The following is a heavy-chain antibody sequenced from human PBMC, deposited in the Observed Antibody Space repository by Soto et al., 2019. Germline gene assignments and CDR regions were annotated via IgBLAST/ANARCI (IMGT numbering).Heavy chain of an antibody. D-gene: IGHD3-10*01. Sequence: GGSLRLSCAASGFTFSSYGMHWVRQAPGKGLEWVAVISYDGSNKYYADSVKGRFTISRDNSKNTLYLQMNSLRAEDTAVYYCAKDLGLLWFGELLPLNYYYGMDVWGQGTTVTVSS. J-gene: IGHJ6*02. CDR2: ISYDGSNK. CDR3: AKDLGLLWFGELLPLNYYYGMDV. CDR1: GFTFSSYG. V-gene: IGHV3-30*18.